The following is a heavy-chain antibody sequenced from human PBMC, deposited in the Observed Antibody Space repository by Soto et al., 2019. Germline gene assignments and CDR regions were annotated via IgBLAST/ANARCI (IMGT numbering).Heavy chain of an antibody. CDR1: GDSINSRY. CDR2: IDYVGST. J-gene: IGHJ4*02. Sequence: SEILSLTCSVSGDSINSRYWSWIRQPPGKGLEWIGYIDYVGSTNYAPSLQSRVTMSVDTSKNQVSLKLRYVTAADTAVYYCVRQRGNYFDFWGQGTLVTVSS. D-gene: IGHD3-10*01. V-gene: IGHV4-59*11. CDR3: VRQRGNYFDF.